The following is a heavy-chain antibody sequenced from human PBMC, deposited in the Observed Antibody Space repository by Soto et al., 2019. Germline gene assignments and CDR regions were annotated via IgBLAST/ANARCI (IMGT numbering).Heavy chain of an antibody. Sequence: GGSLRLSCAASGFTFSSYAMSWVRQAPGKGLEWVSAISGSGGSTYYADSVKGRFTISRDNSKNTLYLQMNSLRAEDTAVYYCAKDALGYGDYQDAFDIWGQGTMVTVSS. CDR2: ISGSGGST. J-gene: IGHJ3*02. CDR1: GFTFSSYA. D-gene: IGHD4-17*01. V-gene: IGHV3-23*01. CDR3: AKDALGYGDYQDAFDI.